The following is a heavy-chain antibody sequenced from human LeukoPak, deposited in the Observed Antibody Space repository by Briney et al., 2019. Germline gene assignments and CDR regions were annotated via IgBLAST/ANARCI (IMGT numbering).Heavy chain of an antibody. V-gene: IGHV1-46*01. Sequence: ASVKVSCKASGYTFSSHNIHWLRQVPGQGLEWMGIINPSGGSTNYAQKLQGRVTMTTDTSTSTAYMELRSLRSDDTAVYYCARDPVQLERPGWFDPWGQGTLVTVSS. CDR3: ARDPVQLERPGWFDP. J-gene: IGHJ5*02. D-gene: IGHD1-1*01. CDR2: INPSGGST. CDR1: GYTFSSHN.